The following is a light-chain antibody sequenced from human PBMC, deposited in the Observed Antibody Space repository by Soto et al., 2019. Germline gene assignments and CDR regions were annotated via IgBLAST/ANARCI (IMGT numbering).Light chain of an antibody. CDR1: SSNIGAGYD. V-gene: IGLV1-40*01. Sequence: QPVLTQPPSLSGAPGQRVTISCTGSSSNIGAGYDVHWYQQLPGTAPKLLIYVNTNRPSGVPGRFYGSKSGTSASLAIIGLQAEDEADYYCQSYDTTLSGWVFGGGTQLTVL. CDR2: VNT. J-gene: IGLJ3*02. CDR3: QSYDTTLSGWV.